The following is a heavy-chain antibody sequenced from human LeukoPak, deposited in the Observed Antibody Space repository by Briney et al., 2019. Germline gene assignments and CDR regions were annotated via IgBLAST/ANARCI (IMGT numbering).Heavy chain of an antibody. D-gene: IGHD3-22*01. CDR3: AVLSYDSSGYYYPFDY. V-gene: IGHV7-4-1*02. CDR1: GYTFTNCA. Sequence: ASVEVSCKASGYTFTNCAMNWVRQAPGQGLEWMGWMNTNTGNPTYAQGFTGRFVFSLDTSVSTAYLQISSLKTEDTAVYYCAVLSYDSSGYYYPFDYWGQGTLVAVSS. CDR2: MNTNTGNP. J-gene: IGHJ4*02.